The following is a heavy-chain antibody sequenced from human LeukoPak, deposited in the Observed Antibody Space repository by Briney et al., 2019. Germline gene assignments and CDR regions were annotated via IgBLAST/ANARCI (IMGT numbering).Heavy chain of an antibody. CDR1: GDPITNSL. CDR3: ASRDARSGCIVDY. D-gene: IGHD6-19*01. Sequence: SETLSLLYTVSGDPITNSLLIWIRQPARKGLEWIGQIYTDGSTNYNPPLMSRVTMSIDTTEDRVSLTIRAVTAAGTPFYYFASRDARSGCIVDYWGQGTLVTVSS. V-gene: IGHV4-4*07. J-gene: IGHJ4*02. CDR2: IYTDGST.